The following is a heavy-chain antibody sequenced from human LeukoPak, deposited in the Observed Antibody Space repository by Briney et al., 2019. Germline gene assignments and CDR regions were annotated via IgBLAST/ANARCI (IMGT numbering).Heavy chain of an antibody. Sequence: SETLSLTCTVSGGSVSRSPYYWNWIRQPPGKGLEWVGEISHSGSATYSPSLKSRLTISVDKSKNQFSLKLTSVTAADTAVYYCARGGGVMIGYYFDYWGQGTLVTVSS. J-gene: IGHJ4*02. CDR2: ISHSGSA. D-gene: IGHD3-22*01. CDR1: GGSVSRSPYY. CDR3: ARGGGVMIGYYFDY. V-gene: IGHV4-61*05.